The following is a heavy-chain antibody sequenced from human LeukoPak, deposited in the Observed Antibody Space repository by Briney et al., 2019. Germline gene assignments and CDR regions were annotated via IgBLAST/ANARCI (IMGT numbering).Heavy chain of an antibody. J-gene: IGHJ4*02. CDR3: ATRAPYGSGSYRYYFDY. D-gene: IGHD3-10*01. V-gene: IGHV4-34*01. Sequence: TSETLSLTCAVYGGSFSGYYWSWIRQPPGKGLEWIGEINHSGSTNYNPSLKSRVTISVDTSKNRFSLKLSSVTAADTAVYYCATRAPYGSGSYRYYFDYWGQGTLVTVSS. CDR1: GGSFSGYY. CDR2: INHSGST.